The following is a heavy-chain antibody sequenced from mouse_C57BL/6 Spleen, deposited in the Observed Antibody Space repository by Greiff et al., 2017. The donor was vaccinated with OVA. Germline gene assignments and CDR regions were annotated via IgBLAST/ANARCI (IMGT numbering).Heavy chain of an antibody. CDR3: ARGGVLHYYAMDY. CDR2: IYPGDGDT. J-gene: IGHJ4*01. Sequence: VQLKESGAELVKPGASVKISCKASGYAFSSYWMNWVKQRPGKGLEWIGQIYPGDGDTNYNGKFKGKATLTADKSSSTAYMQLSSLTSEDSAVYFCARGGVLHYYAMDYWGQGTSVTVSS. V-gene: IGHV1-80*01. CDR1: GYAFSSYW.